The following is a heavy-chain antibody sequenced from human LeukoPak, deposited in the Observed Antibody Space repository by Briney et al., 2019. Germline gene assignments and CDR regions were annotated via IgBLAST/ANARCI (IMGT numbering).Heavy chain of an antibody. CDR2: IYTSGST. Sequence: SQTLSLTCTVSGGSISSGSYYWIWIRQPAGKGLEWIGRIYTSGSTSYNSTLKSRVTISVDTSKNQFSLNLSSVTAADTAVYYCARSPSPPAYYYHMDVWGKGTTVTISS. J-gene: IGHJ6*03. V-gene: IGHV4-61*02. CDR3: ARSPSPPAYYYHMDV. CDR1: GGSISSGSYY.